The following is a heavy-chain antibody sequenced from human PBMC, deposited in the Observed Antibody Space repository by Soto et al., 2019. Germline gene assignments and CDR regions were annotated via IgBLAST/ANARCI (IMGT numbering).Heavy chain of an antibody. CDR1: GGSFSGYY. Sequence: PSETLSLTCAVYGGSFSGYYWSWIRQPPGKGLEWIGEINHSGSTNYNPSLKSRVTISVDTSKNQFSLKLSSVTAADTAVYYCARGRYSSSWAGYYYGVDVWGPGTTVTVS. CDR3: ARGRYSSSWAGYYYGVDV. V-gene: IGHV4-34*01. D-gene: IGHD6-13*01. CDR2: INHSGST. J-gene: IGHJ6*02.